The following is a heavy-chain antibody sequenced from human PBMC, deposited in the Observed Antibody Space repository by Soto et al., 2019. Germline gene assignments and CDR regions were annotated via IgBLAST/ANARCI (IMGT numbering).Heavy chain of an antibody. CDR1: GFTFSNAW. V-gene: IGHV3-15*01. CDR2: IKSKTDGGTT. D-gene: IGHD5-18*01. CDR3: TTDRSSYLPTQLWFNGPHY. J-gene: IGHJ4*02. Sequence: PGGSLRLSCAASGFTFSNAWMSWVRQAPGKGLEWVGRIKSKTDGGTTDYAAPVKGRFTISRDDSKNTLYLQMNSLKTEDTAVYYCTTDRSSYLPTQLWFNGPHYWGQGTLVTVSS.